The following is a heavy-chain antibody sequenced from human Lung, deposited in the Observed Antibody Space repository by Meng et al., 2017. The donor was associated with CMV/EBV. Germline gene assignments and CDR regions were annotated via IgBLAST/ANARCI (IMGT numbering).Heavy chain of an antibody. Sequence: FSSYAMSWVRQAPGKGLEWVSAISGSGGSTYYADSVKGRFTISRDNSKNTLYLQMNSLRAEDTAVYYCAKGDIDSSGWYYYYYGMDVWGQGTTVTVSS. CDR1: FSSYA. D-gene: IGHD6-19*01. CDR3: AKGDIDSSGWYYYYYGMDV. V-gene: IGHV3-23*01. J-gene: IGHJ6*02. CDR2: ISGSGGST.